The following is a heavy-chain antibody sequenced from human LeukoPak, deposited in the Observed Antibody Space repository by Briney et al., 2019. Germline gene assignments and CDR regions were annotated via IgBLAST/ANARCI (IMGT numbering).Heavy chain of an antibody. J-gene: IGHJ5*02. CDR1: GGSIYSTSYY. CDR3: ARRVVTPAVNWFDP. V-gene: IGHV4-39*01. D-gene: IGHD3-22*01. Sequence: SETLSLTCTVSGGSIYSTSYYWGWFRQTPGKGLEWIGTIYYSGNTYYNPSLRSRLFISVHTSKNQFSLKLSSVTAADTAVYYCARRVVTPAVNWFDPWGQGTLVTVSS. CDR2: IYYSGNT.